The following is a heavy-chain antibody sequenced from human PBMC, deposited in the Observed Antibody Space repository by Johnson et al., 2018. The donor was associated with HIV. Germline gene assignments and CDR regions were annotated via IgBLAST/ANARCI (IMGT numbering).Heavy chain of an antibody. CDR2: ISYDGSNK. J-gene: IGHJ3*02. D-gene: IGHD4-23*01. V-gene: IGHV3-30*18. CDR1: GFTFSSYG. Sequence: QVQLVESGGGVVQPGRSLRLSCVASGFTFSSYGIHWVRQAPGKGLEWVAIISYDGSNKYYADSVQGRFTISRDNSKNTLYLQMNSLRAEDTSVYYCAKVGATVISPRGEAFDIWGQGTMVTVSS. CDR3: AKVGATVISPRGEAFDI.